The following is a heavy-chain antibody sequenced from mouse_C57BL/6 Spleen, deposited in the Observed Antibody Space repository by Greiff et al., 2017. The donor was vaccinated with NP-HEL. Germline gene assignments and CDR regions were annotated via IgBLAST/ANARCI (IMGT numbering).Heavy chain of an antibody. CDR3: ARQNYTFDY. V-gene: IGHV5-6*01. D-gene: IGHD2-12*01. CDR1: GFTFSSYG. Sequence: EVQVVESGGDLVKPGGSLKLSCAASGFTFSSYGMSWVRQTQDKRLEWVATISSGGSYTYYPDSVKGRFTISRDNAKNTLYLQMSSLKSEDTAMYYCARQNYTFDYWGQGTTLTVSS. CDR2: ISSGGSYT. J-gene: IGHJ2*01.